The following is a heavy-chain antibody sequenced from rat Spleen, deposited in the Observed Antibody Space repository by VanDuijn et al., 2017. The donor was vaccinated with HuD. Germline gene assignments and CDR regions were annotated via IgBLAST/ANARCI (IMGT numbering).Heavy chain of an antibody. J-gene: IGHJ3*01. V-gene: IGHV5-25*01. CDR1: GFTFSSYD. Sequence: EVQLVESGGGLVQPGRSLKLSCAASGFTFSSYDMAWVRQAPMKGLEWIASISTGGVTYYRDSVKGRFTVSRENAKSTLYLLMDSLRSEDTATYYGVRQDTSGYSNWFAYWGQGTLVTVSS. CDR3: VRQDTSGYSNWFAY. D-gene: IGHD4-3*01. CDR2: ISTGGVT.